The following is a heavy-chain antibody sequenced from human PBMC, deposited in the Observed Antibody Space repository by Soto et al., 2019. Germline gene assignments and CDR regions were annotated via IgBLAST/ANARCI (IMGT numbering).Heavy chain of an antibody. V-gene: IGHV4-39*01. CDR2: IYYSGST. D-gene: IGHD3-3*01. CDR1: GGSISSSSYY. CDR3: ARHTTIFGVVCIPH. Sequence: PSETLSLTCTVSGGSISSSSYYWGWIRQPPGKGLEWIGSIYYSGSTYYNPSLKSRVTISVDTSKNQFSLRLSSVTAADTAVYYCARHTTIFGVVCIPHWGQGTLVTVSS. J-gene: IGHJ4*02.